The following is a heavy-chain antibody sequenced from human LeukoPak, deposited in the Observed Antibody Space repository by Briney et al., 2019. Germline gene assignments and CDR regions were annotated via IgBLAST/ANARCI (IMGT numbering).Heavy chain of an antibody. CDR2: VSGSAGST. D-gene: IGHD5-24*01. Sequence: PGGSLRLSCAASGFTFSSYAMSWVRQAPGRGLEWVSTVSGSAGSTYYADSVKGRFTISRDNSKNTLYLQINSLRAEDTAIYYCAKKIGGYNSFDYWGQGTLVTVSS. CDR3: AKKIGGYNSFDY. CDR1: GFTFSSYA. V-gene: IGHV3-23*01. J-gene: IGHJ4*02.